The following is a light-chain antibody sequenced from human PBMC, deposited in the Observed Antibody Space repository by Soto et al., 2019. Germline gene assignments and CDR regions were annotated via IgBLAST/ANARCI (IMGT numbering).Light chain of an antibody. CDR1: QSVSSN. Sequence: IVMTQPPATLSVSPGERATLSRRASQSVSSNLAWYQQKPGQAPRLLIYGASTRATGIPARFSGSGSGTEFTLTISSLQSEDFAVYYCQQYNDWPRTFGQGTKVDIK. V-gene: IGKV3-15*01. CDR3: QQYNDWPRT. CDR2: GAS. J-gene: IGKJ1*01.